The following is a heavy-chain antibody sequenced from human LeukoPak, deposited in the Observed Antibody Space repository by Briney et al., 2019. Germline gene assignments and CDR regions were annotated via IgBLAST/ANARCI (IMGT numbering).Heavy chain of an antibody. CDR2: IRRDETDK. V-gene: IGHV3-30*02. J-gene: IGHJ4*02. CDR1: GFILRSYN. D-gene: IGHD2-21*02. CDR3: AKDSGAGDCAFDY. Sequence: GGSLRLSCAASGFILRSYNMHWVRQAPGKGLEWVAMIRRDETDKYYAESLKGRFTVSRDNSKNTVWLQMNGLRAEDTAMYYCAKDSGAGDCAFDYWGQGTLVTVSS.